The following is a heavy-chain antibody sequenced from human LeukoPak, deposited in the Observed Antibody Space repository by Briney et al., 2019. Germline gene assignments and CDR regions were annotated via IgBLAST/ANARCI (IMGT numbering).Heavy chain of an antibody. CDR2: IIPIFGTA. J-gene: IGHJ5*02. Sequence: GSPVKLSCKASGGTFSSYAISWVRQSPGQGLEWMGGIIPIFGTANYAQKFQGRVTITADESTSTAYMELSSLRSEDTAVYYCASVLGYCSSTSCYNWFDPWGEGTLVTVSS. CDR3: ASVLGYCSSTSCYNWFDP. CDR1: GGTFSSYA. D-gene: IGHD2-2*01. V-gene: IGHV1-69*01.